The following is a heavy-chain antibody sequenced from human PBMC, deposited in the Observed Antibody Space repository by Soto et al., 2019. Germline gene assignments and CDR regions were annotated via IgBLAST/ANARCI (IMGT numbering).Heavy chain of an antibody. J-gene: IGHJ6*02. Sequence: EVHLVESGGGLVQPGRSLRLSCAASGFTFDDYAMHWVRQVPGTGLEWVSGINWNSGSIGYADSVKGRFTISRDNAKTSLYLQMNSLRDEDTALYYCARGGAAIYYAMDVWGQGTTVTVSS. V-gene: IGHV3-9*01. CDR3: ARGGAAIYYAMDV. D-gene: IGHD2-15*01. CDR2: INWNSGSI. CDR1: GFTFDDYA.